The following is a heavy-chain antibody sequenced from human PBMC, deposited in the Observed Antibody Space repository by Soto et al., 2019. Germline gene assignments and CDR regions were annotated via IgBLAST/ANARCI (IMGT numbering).Heavy chain of an antibody. CDR3: ARGGGINYYDSSGYSRFDY. J-gene: IGHJ4*02. CDR2: IYYSGST. Sequence: SETLSLTCTVSGGSISSYYWSWIRQPPGKGLEWIGYIYYSGSTNYNPSLKSRVTISVGTSKNQFSLKLSSVTAADTAVYYCARGGGINYYDSSGYSRFDYWGQGTLVTVSS. D-gene: IGHD3-22*01. CDR1: GGSISSYY. V-gene: IGHV4-59*01.